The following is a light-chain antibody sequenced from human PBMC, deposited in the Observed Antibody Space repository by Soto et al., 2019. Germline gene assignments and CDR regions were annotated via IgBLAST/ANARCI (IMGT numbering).Light chain of an antibody. V-gene: IGKV4-1*01. J-gene: IGKJ4*01. Sequence: DIVMTQSPDSLAVSLGERATINCKSSQSVFSSSDSRNYLAWYQQKAGQPPKLLILWASSREYGVPDRFSGAGSGTDFTLTISSXQAEDVAVYYCQQYYNSPLTFGGGTKVDIK. CDR2: WAS. CDR1: QSVFSSSDSRNY. CDR3: QQYYNSPLT.